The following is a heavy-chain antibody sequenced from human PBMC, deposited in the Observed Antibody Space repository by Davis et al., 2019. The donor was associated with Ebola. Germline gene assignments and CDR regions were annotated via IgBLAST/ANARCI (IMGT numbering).Heavy chain of an antibody. Sequence: PSETLSLTCAISGDSVSGNNGAWNWIRQSPSRGLEWLGRTYYNSKWYNDYAVSVKSRITINPDTSKNQLSLHLNSMTPEDTAVYYCARGWLRAGMDVWGEGTTVTVSS. D-gene: IGHD5-18*01. V-gene: IGHV6-1*01. CDR1: GDSVSGNNGA. CDR2: TYYNSKWYN. J-gene: IGHJ6*04. CDR3: ARGWLRAGMDV.